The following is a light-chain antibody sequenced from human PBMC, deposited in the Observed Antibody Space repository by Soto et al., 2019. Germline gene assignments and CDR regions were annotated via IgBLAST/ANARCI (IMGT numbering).Light chain of an antibody. Sequence: EIVLTQSPGTLSLSPGDRATLSCRASQTISSSYLAWYQQKPGQAPRLLIYAASSRATAIPDRFSGGGSGTDFTLTISSLEPGDFAVYYCQQFGTSPWTFGQGTKVEIK. CDR3: QQFGTSPWT. CDR2: AAS. CDR1: QTISSSY. V-gene: IGKV3-20*01. J-gene: IGKJ1*01.